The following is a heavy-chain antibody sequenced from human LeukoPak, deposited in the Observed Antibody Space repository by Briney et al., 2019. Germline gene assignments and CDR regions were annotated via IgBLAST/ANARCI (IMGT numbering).Heavy chain of an antibody. CDR1: GFTFSSYS. CDR3: ASGYSYGWYYFDY. V-gene: IGHV3-21*01. J-gene: IGHJ4*02. Sequence: GGSLRLSCAASGFTFSSYSMNWVRRAPGKGLEWVSSISSSSSYIYYADSVKGRFTISRDNAKNSLYLQMNSLRAEDTAVYYCASGYSYGWYYFDYWGQGTLVTVSS. D-gene: IGHD5-18*01. CDR2: ISSSSSYI.